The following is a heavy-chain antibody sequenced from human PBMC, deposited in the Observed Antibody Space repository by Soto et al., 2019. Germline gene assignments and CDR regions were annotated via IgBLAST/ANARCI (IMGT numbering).Heavy chain of an antibody. Sequence: GGSLRLSCAASGFNFDDYAMHWVRQAPGKGLEWVALISYDGSNKYSAESVKGRFTISRDNSKNTLYLQMNSLRAADTAVYYCAKSDYSKVGWYVGYFDYWGLGTLVTVSS. CDR3: AKSDYSKVGWYVGYFDY. D-gene: IGHD6-19*01. V-gene: IGHV3-30*18. CDR2: ISYDGSNK. CDR1: GFNFDDYA. J-gene: IGHJ4*02.